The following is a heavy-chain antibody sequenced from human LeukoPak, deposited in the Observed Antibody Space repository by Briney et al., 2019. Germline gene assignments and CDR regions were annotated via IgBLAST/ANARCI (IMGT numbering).Heavy chain of an antibody. D-gene: IGHD3-9*01. V-gene: IGHV1-46*01. Sequence: AASVKVSCKASGYTFSNYYMHWVRQAPGQGLEWMGTINPSGGRTTYAQKFQGRVTMTRDTSTRTVYMELRNPRSEDTAVYYCARDHATIGRYDYWGQGTLVTVSS. CDR1: GYTFSNYY. CDR3: ARDHATIGRYDY. J-gene: IGHJ4*02. CDR2: INPSGGRT.